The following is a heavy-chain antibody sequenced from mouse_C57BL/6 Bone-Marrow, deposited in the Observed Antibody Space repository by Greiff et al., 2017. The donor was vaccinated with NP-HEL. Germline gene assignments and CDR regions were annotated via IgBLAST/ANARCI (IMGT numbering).Heavy chain of an antibody. CDR2: IYPGSGNT. V-gene: IGHV1-84*01. D-gene: IGHD1-1*01. CDR1: GYTFTDYY. Sequence: QVHVKQSGPELVKPGASVKISCKASGYTFTDYYINWVKQRPGQGLEWIGWIYPGSGNTKYNEKFKGKATLTVDTSSSTAYMQLSSLTSEDSAVYFCARDYYGSSYVHYYAMDYWGQGTSVTVSS. J-gene: IGHJ4*01. CDR3: ARDYYGSSYVHYYAMDY.